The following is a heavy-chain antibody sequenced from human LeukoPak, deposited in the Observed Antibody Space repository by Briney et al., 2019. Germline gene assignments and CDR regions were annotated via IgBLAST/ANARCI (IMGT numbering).Heavy chain of an antibody. D-gene: IGHD3-9*01. CDR1: GFTFSSYG. V-gene: IGHV3-23*01. CDR2: ISGSGGST. CDR3: ARGRLYDILTGYNYYYYYMDV. Sequence: PGGSLRLSCAASGFTFSSYGMSWVRQAPGKGLEWVSAISGSGGSTYYADSVKGRFTISRDNAKNSLYLQMNSLRAEDTAVYYCARGRLYDILTGYNYYYYYMDVWGKGTTVTISS. J-gene: IGHJ6*03.